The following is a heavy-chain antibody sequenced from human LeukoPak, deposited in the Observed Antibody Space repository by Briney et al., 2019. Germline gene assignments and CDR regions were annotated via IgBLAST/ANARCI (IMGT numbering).Heavy chain of an antibody. Sequence: SGTLSLTCAVSGGSITSTNWWSWVRQPPGKGLEWIGEIYHSGSTNYNPSLKSRVTISIDRSKNQFSLKLNSVTAADTAVYYCAISLWFGELLLPSDYWGQGTLVTVSS. CDR1: GGSITSTNW. D-gene: IGHD3-10*01. CDR3: AISLWFGELLLPSDY. CDR2: IYHSGST. V-gene: IGHV4-4*02. J-gene: IGHJ4*02.